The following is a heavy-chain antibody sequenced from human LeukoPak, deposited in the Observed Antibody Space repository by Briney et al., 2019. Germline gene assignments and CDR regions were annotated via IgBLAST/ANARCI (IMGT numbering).Heavy chain of an antibody. Sequence: ASVKVSCKASGYTFTSYGISWVQQAPGQGLEWMGWISAYNGNTNYAQKLQGRVTMTTDTSTSTAYMELRSLRSDDTAVYYCARGGDIVVVPAVRNWFDPWGQGTLVTVSS. CDR2: ISAYNGNT. V-gene: IGHV1-18*01. CDR3: ARGGDIVVVPAVRNWFDP. J-gene: IGHJ5*02. CDR1: GYTFTSYG. D-gene: IGHD2-2*01.